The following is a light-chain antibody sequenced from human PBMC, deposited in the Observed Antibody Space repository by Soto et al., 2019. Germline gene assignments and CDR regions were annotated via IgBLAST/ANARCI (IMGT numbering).Light chain of an antibody. CDR1: SSDVGGYNY. CDR3: SSRTSSITYV. J-gene: IGLJ1*01. CDR2: EVS. Sequence: QSVLTQPASVSGSPGQSITISCTGTSSDVGGYNYVSWHQQHPGKAPKLMIYEVSNRPSGISSRFSGSKSGNTASLTISGLQAEDEADYYCSSRTSSITYVFGTGTKVTVL. V-gene: IGLV2-14*01.